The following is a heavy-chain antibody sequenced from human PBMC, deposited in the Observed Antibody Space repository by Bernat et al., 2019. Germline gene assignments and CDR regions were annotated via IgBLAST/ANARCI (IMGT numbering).Heavy chain of an antibody. CDR1: GSTFSSYA. V-gene: IGHV3-23*01. CDR2: ISSDGRNK. D-gene: IGHD6-19*01. Sequence: EVQLLESGGSLIQSGVSLRLSCVASGSTFSSYAMNWVRQAPGKGLEWVSTISSDGRNKHYADPVKGRFTISRDSSKNTLYLEMNSLRAEDTAVYYCAKDLDSSASYDYEDWGQGTLVTVSS. J-gene: IGHJ4*02. CDR3: AKDLDSSASYDYED.